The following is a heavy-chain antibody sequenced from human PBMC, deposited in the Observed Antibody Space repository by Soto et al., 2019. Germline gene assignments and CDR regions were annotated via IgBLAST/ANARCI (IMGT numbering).Heavy chain of an antibody. V-gene: IGHV3-48*02. CDR3: ASRWNFVSNFDY. CDR2: TSSSSSTI. CDR1: GCTFSSYS. Sequence: GTLRLSCSASGCTFSSYSRNWVRQSPGKGLEWISYTSSSSSTIYYADSVKGRFTISRDNAKNSLYLQMNSLRDEDTAVYYCASRWNFVSNFDYWGQGTLVTVSS. J-gene: IGHJ4*02. D-gene: IGHD1-7*01.